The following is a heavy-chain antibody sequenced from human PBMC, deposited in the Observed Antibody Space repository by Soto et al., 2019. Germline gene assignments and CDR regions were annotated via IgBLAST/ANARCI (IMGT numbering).Heavy chain of an antibody. CDR3: AREAKSRSSSWYEAGMDV. V-gene: IGHV1-69*06. J-gene: IGHJ6*02. CDR2: IIPIFGTA. D-gene: IGHD6-13*01. Sequence: QVQLVQSGAEVKKPGSSVKVSCKASGGTFSSYAISWVRQAPGQGLEWMGGIIPIFGTANYAQTFQGRVTITADTSTSTAYMELSSLRSEDTAVDYCAREAKSRSSSWYEAGMDVWGQGTTVTVSS. CDR1: GGTFSSYA.